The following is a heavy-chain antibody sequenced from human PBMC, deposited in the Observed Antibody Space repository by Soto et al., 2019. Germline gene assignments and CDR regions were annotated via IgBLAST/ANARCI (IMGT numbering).Heavy chain of an antibody. CDR2: INAGNGNT. CDR3: ARRNNSGPIDY. J-gene: IGHJ4*02. V-gene: IGHV1-3*01. CDR1: GFTFTTHA. Sequence: QVHLVQSGAEVKEPGASLKVSCKTSGFTFTTHAIHWVRQAPGQRFEWMGWINAGNGNTKYSQGFQDRVTISRDTSASTAYMELSSLTSEDRAVYYCARRNNSGPIDYWGQGTLVTVSS. D-gene: IGHD5-12*01.